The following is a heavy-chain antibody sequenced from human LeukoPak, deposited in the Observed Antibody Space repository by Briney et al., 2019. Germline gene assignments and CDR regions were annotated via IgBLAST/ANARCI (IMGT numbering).Heavy chain of an antibody. V-gene: IGHV1-18*01. D-gene: IGHD3-16*01. CDR2: ISAYNGNT. Sequence: VSVKVSCKSSGGTFSSFDISWVRHAPGQGLECVGWISAYNGNTNYAQKLQGRVTMTTATATSTAYMELRSLRSDDTAVYYCARDLARGSSPVDYWGQGTLVTVSS. J-gene: IGHJ4*02. CDR1: GGTFSSFD. CDR3: ARDLARGSSPVDY.